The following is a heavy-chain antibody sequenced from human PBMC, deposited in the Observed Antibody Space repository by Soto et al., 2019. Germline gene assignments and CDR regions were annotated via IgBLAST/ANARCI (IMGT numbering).Heavy chain of an antibody. Sequence: QAQLVQSGGEVKKPGASVRVSCKASGYTFHSYGISWVRQAPGQGLEWLGWISPYNDDTRYAQRLQGRVPMSTDTSSRTAYMHLRSLRSDDTAVYFCARGGYYDSSGSRNYHYYGMDVWGQGTTVTVSS. CDR1: GYTFHSYG. J-gene: IGHJ6*02. CDR2: ISPYNDDT. D-gene: IGHD3-22*01. CDR3: ARGGYYDSSGSRNYHYYGMDV. V-gene: IGHV1-18*01.